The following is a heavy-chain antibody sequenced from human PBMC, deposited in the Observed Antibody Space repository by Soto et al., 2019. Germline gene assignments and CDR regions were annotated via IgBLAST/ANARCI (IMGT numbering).Heavy chain of an antibody. D-gene: IGHD1-26*01. V-gene: IGHV3-23*01. CDR1: GFTLSSYA. J-gene: IGHJ6*02. Sequence: EVQLLESGGGLVQPGGSLRLSCAASGFTLSSYAMSWVRQAPGKGLEWVSAISGSGNRTFHADSVKGRFTISRDNSKNELYLQMNSLRVEDTAVYYCAKEVTSGSYSNYYYGLDVWGQGTTVTVSS. CDR3: AKEVTSGSYSNYYYGLDV. CDR2: ISGSGNRT.